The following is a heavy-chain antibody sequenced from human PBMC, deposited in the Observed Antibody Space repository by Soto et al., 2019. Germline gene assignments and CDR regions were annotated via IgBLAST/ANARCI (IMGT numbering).Heavy chain of an antibody. Sequence: PSETLSLTCTVSGGSISSSKNYWGWIRQPPGKGLEWIGTISYSGSTYYNPSLNGRVIISVDTSKNQFSLKLSSLTAADTAVYYCSRRYSFGSGKYRVDVWGQGTMVTVSS. CDR2: ISYSGST. CDR1: GGSISSSKNY. D-gene: IGHD3-10*01. CDR3: SRRYSFGSGKYRVDV. V-gene: IGHV4-39*01. J-gene: IGHJ6*02.